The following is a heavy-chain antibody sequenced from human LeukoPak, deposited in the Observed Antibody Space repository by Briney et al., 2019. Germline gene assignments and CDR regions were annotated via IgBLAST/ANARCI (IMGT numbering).Heavy chain of an antibody. V-gene: IGHV1-18*04. CDR3: ARDGVPAARAGNWFDP. Sequence: ASVKVSCKASGFTFTSFGISWVRQAPGQGLEWMGWISAYNGNTNYAQKFQGRVTMTTDTSTSTAYMELRSLRSDDTAMYYCARDGVPAARAGNWFDPWGQGTLVTVSS. D-gene: IGHD2-2*01. J-gene: IGHJ5*02. CDR2: ISAYNGNT. CDR1: GFTFTSFG.